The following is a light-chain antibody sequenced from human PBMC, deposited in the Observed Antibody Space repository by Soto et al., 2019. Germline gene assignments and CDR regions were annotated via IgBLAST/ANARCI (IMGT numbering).Light chain of an antibody. CDR1: QSLNNY. CDR3: QQYYRSSIT. J-gene: IGKJ5*01. Sequence: QWTQCTSNLPSHVVEVMTVTCRASQSLNNYLAWYQQKPGKAPKLLIYDASTLERGVPSRFSGTGSGKEFTLTISSLQPDDFATYYCQQYYRSSITVGQGTRLDIK. V-gene: IGKV1-5*01. CDR2: DAS.